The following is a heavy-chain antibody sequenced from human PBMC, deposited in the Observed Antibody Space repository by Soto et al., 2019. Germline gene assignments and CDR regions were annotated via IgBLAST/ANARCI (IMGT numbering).Heavy chain of an antibody. D-gene: IGHD6-6*01. V-gene: IGHV3-9*01. Sequence: PGGSLRLTCAVSGVTVDDYAMHWVRQAPGKGLEWVSGISWDSRSAAYADSVKGRFTISRDNAENSLHLQMNSLRAEDTAVYYCAKDSIRRSFSRSSTRARDAFDIWGQGTMVTVSS. CDR3: AKDSIRRSFSRSSTRARDAFDI. J-gene: IGHJ3*02. CDR2: ISWDSRSA. CDR1: GVTVDDYA.